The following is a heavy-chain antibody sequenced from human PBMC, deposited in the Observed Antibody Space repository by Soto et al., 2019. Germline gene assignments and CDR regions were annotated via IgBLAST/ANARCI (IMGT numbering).Heavy chain of an antibody. V-gene: IGHV4-59*01. Sequence: QVQLQESGPGLVKPSETLSLTCTVSGGSIGSYFWGWVRQPPGKGLEWIGHIHHSGSTYFKSSLQIRVTLSMDTSKNHVSLKLSSVTAADTADDYCARAPCGYSWDWYFDLWGRGTLFTVSS. D-gene: IGHD3-22*01. CDR3: ARAPCGYSWDWYFDL. CDR2: IHHSGST. CDR1: GGSIGSYF. J-gene: IGHJ2*01.